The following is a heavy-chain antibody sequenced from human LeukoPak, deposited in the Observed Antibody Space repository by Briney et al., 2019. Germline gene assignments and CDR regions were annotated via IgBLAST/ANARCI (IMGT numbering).Heavy chain of an antibody. Sequence: ASVKVSCKASGYTFTSYGISWVRQAPGQGLEWMGWISAYNGNTNYAQKLQGRVTMTTDTSTSTAYMELRSLRSDDTAVYYCVRGERIAAAGTPQRYWGQGTLVTVSS. CDR2: ISAYNGNT. CDR1: GYTFTSYG. J-gene: IGHJ4*02. D-gene: IGHD6-13*01. V-gene: IGHV1-18*01. CDR3: VRGERIAAAGTPQRY.